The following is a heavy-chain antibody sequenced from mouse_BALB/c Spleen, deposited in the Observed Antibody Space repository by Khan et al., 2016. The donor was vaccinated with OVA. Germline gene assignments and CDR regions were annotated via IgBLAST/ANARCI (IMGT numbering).Heavy chain of an antibody. D-gene: IGHD4-1*01. V-gene: IGHV5-6*01. Sequence: EVELVESGGDLVKPGGSLKLSCAASGFIFSSYSMSWVRQTPDKRLEWVATISSGGDYTYYPDNVKGRFTISRDNAKNTLYLQMNSLKSEDTAMYYGASHLTGSFAYWGQGTLVTVS. CDR2: ISSGGDYT. CDR1: GFIFSSYS. CDR3: ASHLTGSFAY. J-gene: IGHJ3*01.